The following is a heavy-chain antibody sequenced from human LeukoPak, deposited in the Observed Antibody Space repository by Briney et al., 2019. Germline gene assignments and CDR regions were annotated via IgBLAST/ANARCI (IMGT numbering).Heavy chain of an antibody. V-gene: IGHV1-18*01. CDR1: GYTFTSYG. Sequence: ASVKVSCKASGYTFTSYGISWVRQAPGQGPERMGWISAYNGNTNYAQKLQGRVTMTTDTSTSTAYMELRSLRSDDTAVYYCARAVDTAMAGYYYYMDVWGKGTTVTVSS. J-gene: IGHJ6*03. CDR3: ARAVDTAMAGYYYYMDV. CDR2: ISAYNGNT. D-gene: IGHD5-18*01.